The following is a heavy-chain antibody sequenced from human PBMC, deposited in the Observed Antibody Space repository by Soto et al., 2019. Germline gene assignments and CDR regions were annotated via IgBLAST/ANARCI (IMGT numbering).Heavy chain of an antibody. J-gene: IGHJ5*02. CDR3: VRDGTKTLRDWFDP. V-gene: IGHV4-4*07. D-gene: IGHD1-1*01. Sequence: TSETLSLTCTVSGASISGYYWSWIRKSAGKGLEWIGRIYATGTTDYNPSLKSRVMMSVDTSKKQFSLKLRSVTAADTAVYYCVRDGTKTLRDWFDPWGQGISVTVSS. CDR1: GASISGYY. CDR2: IYATGTT.